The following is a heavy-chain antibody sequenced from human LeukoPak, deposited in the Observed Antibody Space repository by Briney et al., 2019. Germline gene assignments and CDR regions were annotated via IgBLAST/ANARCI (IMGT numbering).Heavy chain of an antibody. CDR1: GFTFSSYS. CDR2: ISSSSSYI. D-gene: IGHD5-24*01. V-gene: IGHV3-21*01. J-gene: IGHJ3*02. Sequence: PGGSLRLSCAASGFTFSSYSMNWVRQAPGKGLEWVSSISSSSSYIYYADSVKGRFTISRDNAKNSLYLQMNSLRAEDTAVYYCARDVPVEMATDLDAFDIWGQGTMVTVSS. CDR3: ARDVPVEMATDLDAFDI.